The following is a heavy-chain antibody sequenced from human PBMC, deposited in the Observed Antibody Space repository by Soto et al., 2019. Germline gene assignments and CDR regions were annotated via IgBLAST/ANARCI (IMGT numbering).Heavy chain of an antibody. J-gene: IGHJ3*02. Sequence: ASVKVSCKASGYTFTGYYMHWVRQAPGQGLEWMGWINPNSGGTNYAQKFQGRVTMTRDTSISTAYMELSRLRSDDTAVYYCARGRAAYCGGDCYLTDAFDIWGQGTMVTVSS. V-gene: IGHV1-2*02. CDR3: ARGRAAYCGGDCYLTDAFDI. CDR1: GYTFTGYY. CDR2: INPNSGGT. D-gene: IGHD2-21*02.